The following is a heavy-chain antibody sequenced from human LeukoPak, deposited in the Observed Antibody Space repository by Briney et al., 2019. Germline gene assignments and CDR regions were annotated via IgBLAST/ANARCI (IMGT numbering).Heavy chain of an antibody. D-gene: IGHD3-10*01. Sequence: GGSLRLSCAASGFTFSSYGMHWVRQTPGKGLEWVAFIRYDGSNKYYADSVKGRFTISRDNSKNTLYLQMNSLRAEDTAVYYCAKDQNHYGSGGPNYWGQGTLVTVSS. CDR3: AKDQNHYGSGGPNY. CDR2: IRYDGSNK. V-gene: IGHV3-30*02. J-gene: IGHJ4*02. CDR1: GFTFSSYG.